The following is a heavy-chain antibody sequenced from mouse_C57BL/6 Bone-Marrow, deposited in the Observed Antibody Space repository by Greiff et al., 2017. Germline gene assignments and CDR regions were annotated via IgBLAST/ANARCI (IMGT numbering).Heavy chain of an antibody. CDR2: IHPNSGST. V-gene: IGHV1-64*01. D-gene: IGHD2-2*01. J-gene: IGHJ2*01. Sequence: QVQLQQPGAELVKPGASVKLSCKASGYTFTSYWMHWVKQRPGQGLEWIGMIHPNSGSTNYNEKFKSKATLTVDKSSSTAYMHLSSLTAEDSAVYYCARWGYDGDYWGQGTTLTVSS. CDR3: ARWGYDGDY. CDR1: GYTFTSYW.